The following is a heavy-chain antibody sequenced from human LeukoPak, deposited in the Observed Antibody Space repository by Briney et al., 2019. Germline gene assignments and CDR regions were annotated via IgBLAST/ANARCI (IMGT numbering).Heavy chain of an antibody. V-gene: IGHV4-59*01. CDR1: GGSFSGYY. CDR3: ASIPAAIGFFGELYPFHY. Sequence: PSETLSLTCAVYGGSFSGYYWSWIRQPPGKGLEWIGYIHYSGSTNYNSSLKSRVTISLDTSKNQFSLKLRSVTAADTAVYYCASIPAAIGFFGELYPFHYWGQGTLVTVSS. D-gene: IGHD3-10*01. J-gene: IGHJ4*02. CDR2: IHYSGST.